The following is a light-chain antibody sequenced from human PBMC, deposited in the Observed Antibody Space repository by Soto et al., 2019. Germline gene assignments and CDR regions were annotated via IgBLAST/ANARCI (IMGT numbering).Light chain of an antibody. J-gene: IGLJ1*01. CDR1: SSDVGGYNY. CDR2: DVS. V-gene: IGLV2-14*01. Sequence: QSVLTQPASVSGSPGQSITISCTGTSSDVGGYNYVSWYQQHPGKAPKLMIYDVSDRPSGVSNRFSGSKPGNTASLTISGLQAEDEADYYCSSYTSGFYVFGTGTKLTVL. CDR3: SSYTSGFYV.